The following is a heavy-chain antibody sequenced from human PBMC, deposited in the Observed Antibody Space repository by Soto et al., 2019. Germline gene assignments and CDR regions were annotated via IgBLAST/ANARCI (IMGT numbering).Heavy chain of an antibody. J-gene: IGHJ3*02. V-gene: IGHV3-48*01. CDR2: ISTTSGTI. CDR3: ARAPRYYDFWRGYPNRRVFGAFDS. CDR1: GFTFSGYS. D-gene: IGHD3-3*01. Sequence: GGSLRLSCAASGFTFSGYSMNWVRQAPGKGLEWVSYISTTSGTIYYSDSVKGRFTISRDNAKKSLYLQMNSLRAEDTAVYYCARAPRYYDFWRGYPNRRVFGAFDSWGQGTRVTVSS.